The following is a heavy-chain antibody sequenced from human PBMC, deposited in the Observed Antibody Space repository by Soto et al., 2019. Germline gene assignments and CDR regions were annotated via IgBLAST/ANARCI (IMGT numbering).Heavy chain of an antibody. J-gene: IGHJ6*02. V-gene: IGHV1-8*01. Sequence: ASVKVSCKASGYTFTSYDINWVRQATGQGLEWMGWMNPNSGNTGYAQKFQGRVTMTRNSSISTAFMELSSLGSEDTAIYYCARGTRTTDVWGQGTTVTVSS. CDR1: GYTFTSYD. D-gene: IGHD1-7*01. CDR3: ARGTRTTDV. CDR2: MNPNSGNT.